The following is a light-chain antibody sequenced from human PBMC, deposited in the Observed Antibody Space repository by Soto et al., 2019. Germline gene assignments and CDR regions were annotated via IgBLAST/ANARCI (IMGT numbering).Light chain of an antibody. V-gene: IGKV3-15*01. CDR1: QSVSIN. CDR2: GAS. J-gene: IGKJ1*01. CDR3: QHYNNWPPWT. Sequence: EIVMTQSPATLSVSPGERATLSCRASQSVSINLAWYQQKPGQAPRLLIYGASTRATGIPARFSGSGSGTEFTLTISSLQSEDFAVYYRQHYNNWPPWTFGQGTKVEI.